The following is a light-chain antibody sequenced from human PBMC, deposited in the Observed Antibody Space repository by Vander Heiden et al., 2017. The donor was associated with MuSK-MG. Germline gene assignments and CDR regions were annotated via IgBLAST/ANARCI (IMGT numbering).Light chain of an antibody. Sequence: DIVVTQSPEFLAVSLGERATINCKSSQSVLYSSNNKNYLGWYQQKAGQPPKLLIYWASTRASGVPDRFSGSGSGTDFTLTISSLQAEDVAVYYCHQYYTTPWTFGQGTKVEI. CDR1: QSVLYSSNNKNY. CDR2: WAS. J-gene: IGKJ1*01. CDR3: HQYYTTPWT. V-gene: IGKV4-1*01.